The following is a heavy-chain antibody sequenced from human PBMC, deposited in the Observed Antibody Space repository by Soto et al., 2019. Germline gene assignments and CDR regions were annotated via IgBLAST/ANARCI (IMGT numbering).Heavy chain of an antibody. Sequence: ASVKVSCKTSGYTFSTYDINWVRQAPGQGLEWMGWMNPNSGDTGYAQKFLGRLTMTRDSSIRTVYMELSSLSSEDTAVYYCARVNYYGSGSYQDFFYFYAFDVWGQVTTVTVSS. CDR2: MNPNSGDT. V-gene: IGHV1-8*01. CDR1: GYTFSTYD. CDR3: ARVNYYGSGSYQDFFYFYAFDV. J-gene: IGHJ6*02. D-gene: IGHD3-10*01.